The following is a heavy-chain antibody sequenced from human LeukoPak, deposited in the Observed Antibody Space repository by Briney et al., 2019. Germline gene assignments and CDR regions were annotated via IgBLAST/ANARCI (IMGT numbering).Heavy chain of an antibody. CDR1: GFTFSNAW. Sequence: PGGSLRLSCAASGFTFSNAWMSWVRQAPGKGLEWVANIKQDGSEKYYVDSVKGRFTISRDNAKNSLYLQMNSLRAEDTAVYYCAREGRDGAFDIWGQGTMVTVSS. CDR3: AREGRDGAFDI. J-gene: IGHJ3*02. CDR2: IKQDGSEK. V-gene: IGHV3-7*01.